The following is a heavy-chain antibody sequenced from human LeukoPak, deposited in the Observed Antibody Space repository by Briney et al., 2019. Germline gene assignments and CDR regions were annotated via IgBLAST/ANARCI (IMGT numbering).Heavy chain of an antibody. Sequence: PSETLSLTCAVYGGSFSGYYWSWIRQPPGKGLEWIGEINHSGSTNYNPSLKSRVTISVDTSKNQFSLKLSSVTAADTAVYYCANAARQYNWFDPRGQGTLVTVSS. CDR3: ANAARQYNWFDP. CDR2: INHSGST. J-gene: IGHJ5*02. D-gene: IGHD2-15*01. CDR1: GGSFSGYY. V-gene: IGHV4-34*01.